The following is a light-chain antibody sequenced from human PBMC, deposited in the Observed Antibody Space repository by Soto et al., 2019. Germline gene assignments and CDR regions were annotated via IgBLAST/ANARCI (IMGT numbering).Light chain of an antibody. Sequence: EIVMTQYPTTLSVSPGERATLSCGGSQSVSSNLVWYQQKPGQAPRLLIYGASTRATGIPATFSGSGSGTEFTLTISSLQSEDFTVYYCQQYKNWPAITFGQGTRLENK. CDR2: GAS. CDR3: QQYKNWPAIT. J-gene: IGKJ5*01. CDR1: QSVSSN. V-gene: IGKV3D-15*01.